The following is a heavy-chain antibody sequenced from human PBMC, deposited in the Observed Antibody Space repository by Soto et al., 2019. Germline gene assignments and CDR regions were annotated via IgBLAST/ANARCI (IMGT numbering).Heavy chain of an antibody. J-gene: IGHJ5*02. CDR1: GYSFSSHW. Sequence: GESLKISCKGSGYSFSSHWIGWVRQMPGKGLEWMGIIYPGDSDTRYSPSFQGQVTISADKSTSTAYLHWSSLKASDTAMYYCAILEATRTTWLAGPYNWFDPWGEGTLVTVSS. V-gene: IGHV5-51*01. CDR3: AILEATRTTWLAGPYNWFDP. CDR2: IYPGDSDT. D-gene: IGHD3-10*01.